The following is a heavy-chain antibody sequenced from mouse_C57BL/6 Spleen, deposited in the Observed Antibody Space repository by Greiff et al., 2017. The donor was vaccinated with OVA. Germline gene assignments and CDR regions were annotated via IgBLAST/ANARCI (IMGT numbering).Heavy chain of an antibody. CDR2: IYPGSGST. CDR1: GYTFTSYW. V-gene: IGHV1-55*01. J-gene: IGHJ4*01. Sequence: QVQLQQPGAELVKPGASVKMSCKASGYTFTSYWITWVKQRTGQGLEWIGDIYPGSGSTNYNEKFKSKATLTVDTSSSTAYMQLSSLTSEDSAVYYCARRPYGFLYAMDYWGQGTSVTVSS. CDR3: ARRPYGFLYAMDY. D-gene: IGHD2-2*01.